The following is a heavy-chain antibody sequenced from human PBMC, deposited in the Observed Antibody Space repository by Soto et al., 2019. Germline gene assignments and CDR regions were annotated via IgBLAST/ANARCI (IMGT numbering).Heavy chain of an antibody. V-gene: IGHV3-74*01. Sequence: EVQLVESGGGLVQPGGSLRLSCAASGFNFRNYWMHWVRQAPGKGLVWVSRIKYDESSTDYADSVYGRFTISRDNAKNTLYLQMNSLRGEETAVYYCARGAWGAYYLVSLGQGTLVTVSS. CDR1: GFNFRNYW. CDR2: IKYDESST. D-gene: IGHD1-26*01. CDR3: ARGAWGAYYLVS. J-gene: IGHJ4*02.